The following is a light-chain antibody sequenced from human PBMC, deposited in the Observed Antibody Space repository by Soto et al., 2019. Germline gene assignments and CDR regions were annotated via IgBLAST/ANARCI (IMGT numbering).Light chain of an antibody. Sequence: QSALTQPAYVSGSPGQSITISCTGTSSDVGGYNYVSWYQQHPGKAPKVMIYDVSNRPSGVSNRFSGSKSGNTASLTISGLQAEDEADYYCSSYTTSSTVVFGGGTKLTVL. CDR3: SSYTTSSTVV. J-gene: IGLJ2*01. CDR1: SSDVGGYNY. V-gene: IGLV2-14*01. CDR2: DVS.